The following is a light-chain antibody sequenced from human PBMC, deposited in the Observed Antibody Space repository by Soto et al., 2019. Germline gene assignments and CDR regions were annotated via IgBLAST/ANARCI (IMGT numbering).Light chain of an antibody. CDR2: DAS. CDR1: QSISSW. CDR3: QQYNSYSPGGYT. J-gene: IGKJ2*01. Sequence: DIQMTQSPSTLSASVGDRVTITCRASQSISSWLAWYQQKPGKAPNLLIYDASSLESGVPSRFSGSGSGTEFTLTISSLQPDDFSNYYCQQYNSYSPGGYTLGQGTKLEIK. V-gene: IGKV1-5*01.